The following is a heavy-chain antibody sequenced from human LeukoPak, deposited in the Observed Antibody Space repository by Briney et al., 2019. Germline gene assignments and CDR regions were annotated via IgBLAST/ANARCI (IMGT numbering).Heavy chain of an antibody. D-gene: IGHD6-19*01. CDR3: ARDPSPIAVAVAFDI. V-gene: IGHV1-69*05. Sequence: GASVKVSCKASGGTFSSYAISWVRQAPGQGLEWMGRIIPIFGTANYAQKVQGRVTITTDESTSTAYMELSSLRSEDTAVYYCARDPSPIAVAVAFDIWGQGTMVTVSS. J-gene: IGHJ3*02. CDR1: GGTFSSYA. CDR2: IIPIFGTA.